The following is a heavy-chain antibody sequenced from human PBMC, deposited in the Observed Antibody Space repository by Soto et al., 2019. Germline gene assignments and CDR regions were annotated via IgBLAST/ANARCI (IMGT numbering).Heavy chain of an antibody. CDR1: GGTFSSYA. Sequence: QAQLVQSGAEVKKPGSSVKVSCKASGGTFSSYAISWVRQAPGQGLEWMGGIIPIFGTANYAQKFQGRVTITADKSTSTAYMELSSLRSEDTAVYYCATRPLYGGNGGMDVWGQGTTVTVSS. CDR3: ATRPLYGGNGGMDV. D-gene: IGHD4-17*01. J-gene: IGHJ6*02. CDR2: IIPIFGTA. V-gene: IGHV1-69*06.